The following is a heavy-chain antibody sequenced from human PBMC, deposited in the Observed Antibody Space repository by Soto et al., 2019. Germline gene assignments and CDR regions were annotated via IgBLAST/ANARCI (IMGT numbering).Heavy chain of an antibody. Sequence: QVQLQESGPGLVKPSETLSLTCTVSGGSINNYYWSWTRQPPRKGLEWIGYIFDSGSTNYNPSLKRRVTISVDTSKNQFSLRLTSVTAADTAVYYCARDGPQYSIDHWGQGTLVTVSS. D-gene: IGHD6-6*01. V-gene: IGHV4-59*01. CDR3: ARDGPQYSIDH. J-gene: IGHJ4*02. CDR1: GGSINNYY. CDR2: IFDSGST.